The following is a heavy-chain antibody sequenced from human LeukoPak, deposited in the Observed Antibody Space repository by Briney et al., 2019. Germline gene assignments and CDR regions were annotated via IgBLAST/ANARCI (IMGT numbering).Heavy chain of an antibody. V-gene: IGHV4-59*01. Sequence: PSETLSLTCTVSDGSISSYYWSWIRQPPGKGLEWIGYIYYSGSTNYNPSLKSRVTISGDTSKNQFSLKLSTVTAADTAVYYCAGVCSSSWFCAFDIWGQGTMVAVSS. CDR2: IYYSGST. D-gene: IGHD6-13*01. J-gene: IGHJ3*02. CDR3: AGVCSSSWFCAFDI. CDR1: DGSISSYY.